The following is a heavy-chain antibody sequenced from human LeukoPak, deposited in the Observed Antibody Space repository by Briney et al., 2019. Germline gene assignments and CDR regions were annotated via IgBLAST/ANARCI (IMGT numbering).Heavy chain of an antibody. CDR1: GFNFSSYL. J-gene: IGHJ4*02. V-gene: IGHV3-7*01. D-gene: IGHD1-1*01. Sequence: GGSLRLSCAASGFNFSSYLLTWVRQAPGKGLEWVANIQQDASERYYVDSVKGRFTISRDNAKNSLYLQMNSLRAEDTAVYYCATPTAGTWHFDYWGQGTLVTVSS. CDR2: IQQDASER. CDR3: ATPTAGTWHFDY.